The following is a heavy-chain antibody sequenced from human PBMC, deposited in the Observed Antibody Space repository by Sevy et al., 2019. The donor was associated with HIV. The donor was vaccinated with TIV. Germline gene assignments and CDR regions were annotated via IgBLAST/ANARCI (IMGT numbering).Heavy chain of an antibody. Sequence: ASVKVACKVSGYTLTELSMHWVRQAPGKGLEWMGGFDPEDGETIYTQKFQGRVTMTEDTSTDTAYMGLSSLRSEDTDVYYCATRAVVYDSSGYPFSRYYGMDVWGQGTTVTVSS. J-gene: IGHJ6*02. CDR3: ATRAVVYDSSGYPFSRYYGMDV. CDR2: FDPEDGET. D-gene: IGHD3-22*01. CDR1: GYTLTELS. V-gene: IGHV1-24*01.